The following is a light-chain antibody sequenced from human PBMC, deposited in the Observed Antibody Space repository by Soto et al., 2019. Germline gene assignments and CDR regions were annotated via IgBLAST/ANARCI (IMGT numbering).Light chain of an antibody. V-gene: IGKV1-39*01. Sequence: DIQMTQSPSSLSASVGDTVNITCRASQTISTYLNWYHQKPGKAPNLLIYAASSLQSGVPSRFSGSGSGTDFTLTISSLQPDDFATYYCQQYNSYSGTFGQGTKVDIK. CDR1: QTISTY. J-gene: IGKJ1*01. CDR2: AAS. CDR3: QQYNSYSGT.